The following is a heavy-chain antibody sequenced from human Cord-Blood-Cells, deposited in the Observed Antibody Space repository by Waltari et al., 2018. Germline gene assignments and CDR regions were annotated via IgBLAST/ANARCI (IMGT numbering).Heavy chain of an antibody. J-gene: IGHJ4*02. CDR2: IYYSGST. CDR1: GGSISSSSYY. CDR3: ARSGDGLSYYFDY. Sequence: QLQLQESGPGLVKPSETLSLTCTVSGGSISSSSYYWGWIRQPPGKGLEWIGSIYYSGSTYYNPPLKSRVTISVDTSKNQFSLKLSSVTAADTAVYYCARSGDGLSYYFDYWGQGTLVTVSS. V-gene: IGHV4-39*01. D-gene: IGHD7-27*01.